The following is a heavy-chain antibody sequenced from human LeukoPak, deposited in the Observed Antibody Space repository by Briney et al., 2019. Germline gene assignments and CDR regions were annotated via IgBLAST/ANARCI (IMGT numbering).Heavy chain of an antibody. CDR2: ISGSGGST. CDR1: GFTFSSYW. J-gene: IGHJ4*02. CDR3: AKGLYSGTYYFFDY. V-gene: IGHV3-23*01. Sequence: GGCLRLSCTASGFTFSSYWMSWVRQAPGMGLEWVSAISGSGGSTYYADSVKGRFTISRDTSKNTLYLQMNNLRAEDTAVYYCAKGLYSGTYYFFDYWGQGTLVTVSS. D-gene: IGHD1-26*01.